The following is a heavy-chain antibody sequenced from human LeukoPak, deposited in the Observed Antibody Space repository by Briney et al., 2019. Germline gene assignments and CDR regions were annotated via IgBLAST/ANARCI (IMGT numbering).Heavy chain of an antibody. V-gene: IGHV4-4*07. J-gene: IGHJ3*02. CDR1: GGSISSYY. D-gene: IGHD3-22*01. Sequence: SETLSLTCTVSGGSISSYYWSWIRQPAGKGLEWIGPIYTSGSSTYNPSFKSRVTTSEDTFKNQFSLKLSSVTAADTAVYCCARETYDCSGYDAFDIGGQGTMVTVSS. CDR2: IYTSGSS. CDR3: ARETYDCSGYDAFDI.